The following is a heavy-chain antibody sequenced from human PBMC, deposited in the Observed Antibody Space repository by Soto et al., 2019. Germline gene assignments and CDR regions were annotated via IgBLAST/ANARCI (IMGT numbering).Heavy chain of an antibody. Sequence: SETLSLTCTVSGDSISSGGYFWTWIRQHPGKGLEWIGSIYSRGTAYYNPSLKSRLTISVDTSKNQFSVRLSSVTAADTAVYYCARADSGAHSAAFDIWGQGTMVTVSS. V-gene: IGHV4-31*03. CDR3: ARADSGAHSAAFDI. CDR1: GDSISSGGYF. D-gene: IGHD2-15*01. J-gene: IGHJ3*02. CDR2: IYSRGTA.